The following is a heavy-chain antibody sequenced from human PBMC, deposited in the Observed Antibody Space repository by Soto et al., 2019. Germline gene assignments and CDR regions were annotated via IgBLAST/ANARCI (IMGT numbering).Heavy chain of an antibody. CDR1: GGSISSYY. Sequence: SETLSLTCTVSGGSISSYYWSWIRQPAGKGLEWIGRIYTSGSTNYNPSLKSRVTMSVDTSKNQFSLKLSSVTAADTAVYYCARDYLLTAMANYYYYGMDVWGQGTTVTVS. V-gene: IGHV4-4*07. CDR2: IYTSGST. D-gene: IGHD5-18*01. CDR3: ARDYLLTAMANYYYYGMDV. J-gene: IGHJ6*02.